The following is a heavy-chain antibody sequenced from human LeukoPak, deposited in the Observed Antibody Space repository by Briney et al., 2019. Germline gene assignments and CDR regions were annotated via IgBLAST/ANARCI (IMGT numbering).Heavy chain of an antibody. CDR1: GGSISSGSYY. CDR2: IYTSGST. Sequence: PSQTLSLTCTVSGGSISSGSYYWSWIRQPAGEGLEWIGRIYTSGSTNYNPSLKSRVTISVDTSKNQFSLKLSSVTAADTAVYYCARHRDYDFWSGYYTGAFDIWGQGTMVTVSS. V-gene: IGHV4-61*02. J-gene: IGHJ3*02. CDR3: ARHRDYDFWSGYYTGAFDI. D-gene: IGHD3-3*01.